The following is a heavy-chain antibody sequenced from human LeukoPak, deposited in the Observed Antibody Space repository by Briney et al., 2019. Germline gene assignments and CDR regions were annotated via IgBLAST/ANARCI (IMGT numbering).Heavy chain of an antibody. J-gene: IGHJ6*03. CDR1: GFTFSSYA. V-gene: IGHV3-23*01. CDR3: AKEGVVVVPAAIRRLYYYYMDV. Sequence: PGGSLRLSCAASGFTFSSYAMSWVRQAPGKGLEWVSAISGSGGSTYYADSVKGRFTISRDNSKNTLYLQMNSLRAEDTAVYYCAKEGVVVVPAAIRRLYYYYMDVWGKGTTVTVSS. D-gene: IGHD2-2*02. CDR2: ISGSGGST.